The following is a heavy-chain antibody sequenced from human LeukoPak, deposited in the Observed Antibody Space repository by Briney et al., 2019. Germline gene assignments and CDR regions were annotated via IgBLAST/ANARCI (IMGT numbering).Heavy chain of an antibody. CDR3: ARDKYYDSSGYIFDY. J-gene: IGHJ4*02. D-gene: IGHD3-22*01. Sequence: SVKVSCKASGGAFSSYAISWVRQAPGQGLEWMGGIIPIFGTANYAQKFQGRVTITADESTSTAYMELSSLRSEDTAVYYCARDKYYDSSGYIFDYWGQGTLVTVSS. CDR1: GGAFSSYA. V-gene: IGHV1-69*13. CDR2: IIPIFGTA.